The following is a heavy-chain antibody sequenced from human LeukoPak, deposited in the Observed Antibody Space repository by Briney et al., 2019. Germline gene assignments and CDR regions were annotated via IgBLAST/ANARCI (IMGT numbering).Heavy chain of an antibody. J-gene: IGHJ4*02. CDR1: GFTFSSYA. V-gene: IGHV3-30-3*01. Sequence: GGSLRLSCAASGFTFSSYAMHWVRQAPGKGLEWVAVISYDGSNKYYADSVKGRFTISRDNSKNTLYLQMNSLRAEDTAVYYCARASFKGGSYEAVFSYFDYWGQGTLVTVSS. CDR2: ISYDGSNK. D-gene: IGHD1-26*01. CDR3: ARASFKGGSYEAVFSYFDY.